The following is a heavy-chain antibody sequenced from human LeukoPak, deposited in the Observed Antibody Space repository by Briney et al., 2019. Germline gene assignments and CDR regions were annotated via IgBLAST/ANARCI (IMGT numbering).Heavy chain of an antibody. V-gene: IGHV4-39*07. CDR1: GGSISSSSYF. CDR2: INHSGST. CDR3: ASSTGYSSSWYSFY. D-gene: IGHD6-13*01. Sequence: PSETLSLTCIVSGGSISSSSYFWSWIRQPPGKGLEWIGEINHSGSTNYNPSLKSRVTISVDTSKNQFSLKLSSVTAADTAVYYCASSTGYSSSWYSFYWGQGTLVTVSS. J-gene: IGHJ4*02.